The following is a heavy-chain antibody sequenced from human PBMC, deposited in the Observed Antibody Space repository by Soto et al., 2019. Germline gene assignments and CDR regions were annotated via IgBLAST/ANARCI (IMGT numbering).Heavy chain of an antibody. CDR1: GFTFNNYD. J-gene: IGHJ6*02. V-gene: IGHV3-13*01. Sequence: GGSLRLSCAASGFTFNNYDMHWVRQITGKGLEWVSGIGTAGDTYYPGSVEGRFTISRENAKNSLYLHMNSLRAGDTAAYYCARGILGPGDYYYGMDVWGQGTTVTVSS. D-gene: IGHD7-27*01. CDR3: ARGILGPGDYYYGMDV. CDR2: IGTAGDT.